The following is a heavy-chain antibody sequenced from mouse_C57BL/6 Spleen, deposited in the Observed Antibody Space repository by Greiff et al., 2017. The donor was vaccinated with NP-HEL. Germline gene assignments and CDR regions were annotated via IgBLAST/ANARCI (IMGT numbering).Heavy chain of an antibody. V-gene: IGHV5-6*02. Sequence: DVMLVESGGDLVKPGGSLKLSCAASGFTFSSYGMSWVRQTPDKRLEWVATISSGGSYTYYPDSVKGRFTISRDNAKNTLYLQMSSLKSEDTAMYYCARGLRYLDYWGQGTTLTVSS. CDR1: GFTFSSYG. CDR3: ARGLRYLDY. J-gene: IGHJ2*01. D-gene: IGHD1-1*01. CDR2: ISSGGSYT.